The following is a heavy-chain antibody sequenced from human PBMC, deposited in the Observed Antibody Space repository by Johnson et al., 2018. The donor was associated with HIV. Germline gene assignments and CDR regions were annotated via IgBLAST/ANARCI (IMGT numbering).Heavy chain of an antibody. CDR1: GFTFSNVW. Sequence: QVQLVESGGGLVKPGGSLRLSCAASGFTFSNVWMTWVRQAPGKGLEWVAVISYDGTYEFYADSVKGRFTISRDDAKNSLYLQMNSVRSDDTALYYCAKGFRGMTTVTINTFDIWGRGTLVTVSS. V-gene: IGHV3-30*18. D-gene: IGHD4-17*01. J-gene: IGHJ3*02. CDR2: ISYDGTYE. CDR3: AKGFRGMTTVTINTFDI.